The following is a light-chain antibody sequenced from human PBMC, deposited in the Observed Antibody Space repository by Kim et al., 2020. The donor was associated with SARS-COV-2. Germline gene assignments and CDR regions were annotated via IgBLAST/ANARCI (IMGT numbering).Light chain of an antibody. V-gene: IGLV2-11*01. CDR1: SSDVGGYNY. Sequence: QSALTQPRSVSGSPGQSVTISCTGTSSDVGGYNYVSWYQHHPGKAPKLMIYDVNKRPSGVPDRFSGSKSGNTASLIISGLQAEDEADYYCCSYAGTYTWEFGGGTQLTVL. CDR2: DVN. J-gene: IGLJ3*02. CDR3: CSYAGTYTWE.